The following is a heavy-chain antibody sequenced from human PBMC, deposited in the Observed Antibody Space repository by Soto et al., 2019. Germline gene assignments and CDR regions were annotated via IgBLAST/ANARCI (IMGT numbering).Heavy chain of an antibody. CDR3: ARDGVDLGYCSSTSCSPYYYYGMDV. CDR1: GGTFSSYA. V-gene: IGHV1-69*01. J-gene: IGHJ6*02. D-gene: IGHD2-2*01. CDR2: IIPIFGTA. Sequence: QVQLVQSGAEVKKPGSSVKVSCKASGGTFSSYAISWVRQASGQGLEWMGGIIPIFGTANYAQKFQGRVTITGDESTSTAYMELSSLRSEDTAVYYCARDGVDLGYCSSTSCSPYYYYGMDVWGQGTTVTVSS.